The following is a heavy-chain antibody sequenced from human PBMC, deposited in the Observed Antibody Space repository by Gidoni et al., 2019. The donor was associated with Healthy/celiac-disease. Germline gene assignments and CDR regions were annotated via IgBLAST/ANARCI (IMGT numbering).Heavy chain of an antibody. J-gene: IGHJ5*02. CDR3: AKAEYSSGWYSGLAGWFDP. D-gene: IGHD6-19*01. V-gene: IGHV3-9*01. CDR2: ISWNSGSI. Sequence: EVQLVESGGVLVQPGRSLRLSCAASGFTFDDYAMHWVRQAPGKSLEWVSGISWNSGSIGYADSVKGRFTISRDNAKNSLYLQMNSLRAEDTALYYCAKAEYSSGWYSGLAGWFDPWGQGTLVTVSS. CDR1: GFTFDDYA.